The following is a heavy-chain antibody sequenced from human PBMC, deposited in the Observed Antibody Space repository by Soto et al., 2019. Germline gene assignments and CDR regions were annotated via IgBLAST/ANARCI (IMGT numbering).Heavy chain of an antibody. J-gene: IGHJ4*02. Sequence: SQTLSLTCASFGDSVSSKSVAWNWIRQSPSRGLEWLGRTYYRSKWYDDYAVSVKSRITINPDTSKNQFSLQLNSVTPEDTAVYYCVLFRFEHQMSHFVYWCQGILATVSS. CDR2: TYYRSKWYD. V-gene: IGHV6-1*01. CDR1: GDSVSSKSVA. D-gene: IGHD3-10*01. CDR3: VLFRFEHQMSHFVY.